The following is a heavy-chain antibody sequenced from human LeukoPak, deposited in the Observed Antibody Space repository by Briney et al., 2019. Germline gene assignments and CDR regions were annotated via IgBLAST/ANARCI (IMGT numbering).Heavy chain of an antibody. V-gene: IGHV4-39*07. D-gene: IGHD6-13*01. CDR2: IYYSGST. CDR1: GGSISSSSYY. Sequence: SETLSLTCTVSGGSISSSSYYWGWIRQPPGKGLEWIGSIYYSGSTYYNPSLKSRVTISVDTSKNQFSLKLSSVTAADTAVYYCARGYPGYSSSWGFDYWGQGTLVTVSS. J-gene: IGHJ4*02. CDR3: ARGYPGYSSSWGFDY.